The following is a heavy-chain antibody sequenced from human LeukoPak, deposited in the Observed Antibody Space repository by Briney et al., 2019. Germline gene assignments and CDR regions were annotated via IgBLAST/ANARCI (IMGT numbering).Heavy chain of an antibody. CDR3: ASRPSSGWYNY. CDR1: GFTVSSNY. V-gene: IGHV3-53*01. D-gene: IGHD6-19*01. Sequence: GGSLRLSCAASGFTVSSNYMSWVRQAPGKGLEWVSVIYSSGSTYYADSVEGRFTISRDNSKNTLYLQMNSLRAEDTAVYYCASRPSSGWYNYWGQGTLVTVSS. CDR2: IYSSGST. J-gene: IGHJ4*02.